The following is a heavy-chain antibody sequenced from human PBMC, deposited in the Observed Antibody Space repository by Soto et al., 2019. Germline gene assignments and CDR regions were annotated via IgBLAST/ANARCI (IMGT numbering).Heavy chain of an antibody. CDR3: ARKFQNYYDSSGYYYDY. D-gene: IGHD3-22*01. V-gene: IGHV3-21*01. J-gene: IGHJ4*02. CDR1: GFTFTNYN. CDR2: ISSSSIDI. Sequence: PWGSLRLSCAASGFTFTNYNMNCVRQAPWRGLEWGSVISSSSIDIYYADSVKGRFTISIDNAKNSLYLQMNSLRAEDTAVYYCARKFQNYYDSSGYYYDYWGQGTLVTVSS.